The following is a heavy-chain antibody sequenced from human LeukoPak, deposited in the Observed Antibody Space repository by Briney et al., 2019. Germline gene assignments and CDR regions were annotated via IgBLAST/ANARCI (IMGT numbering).Heavy chain of an antibody. CDR1: GFTFSSYS. Sequence: GGSLRLSCAASGFTFSSYSMHWVRQAPGKGLEWVAVISYDGSNKYYADSVKGRFTISRDNSKNTLYLQMNSLRAEDTAVYYCARNTYFYTSGSYHFGYWGQGTLVTVSS. CDR3: ARNTYFYTSGSYHFGY. V-gene: IGHV3-30*04. J-gene: IGHJ4*02. CDR2: ISYDGSNK. D-gene: IGHD3-10*01.